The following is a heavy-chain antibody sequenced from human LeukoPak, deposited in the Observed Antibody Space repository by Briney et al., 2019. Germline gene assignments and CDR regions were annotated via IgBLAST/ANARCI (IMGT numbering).Heavy chain of an antibody. V-gene: IGHV3-15*01. CDR3: TTDLKI. J-gene: IGHJ3*02. Sequence: PGGALRLSSAAPVFTFINAWMSWVRDALREGLGWVARIISKTDVATTDYAEPVKGRFNISRDDSKNTLYLQMNSLKPEDTAVYYCTTDLKIWGEGTMVTVSS. CDR1: VFTFINAW. CDR2: IISKTDVATT.